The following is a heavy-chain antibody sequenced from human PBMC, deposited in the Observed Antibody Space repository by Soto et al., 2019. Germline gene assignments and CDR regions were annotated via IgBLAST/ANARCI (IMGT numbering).Heavy chain of an antibody. CDR1: GYTFTSYY. CDR2: INPSGGST. CDR3: AREKTGTTGGNWFDP. J-gene: IGHJ5*02. Sequence: ASVKVSCKASGYTFTSYYMHWVRQAPGQGLEWMGIINPSGGSTSYAQKFQGRVTMTRDTSTSTVYMELSSLRSEDTAVYYCAREKTGTTGGNWFDPWGQGTLVTFSS. D-gene: IGHD1-1*01. V-gene: IGHV1-46*03.